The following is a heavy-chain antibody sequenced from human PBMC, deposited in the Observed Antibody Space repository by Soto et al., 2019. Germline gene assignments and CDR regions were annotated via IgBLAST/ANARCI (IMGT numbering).Heavy chain of an antibody. CDR3: ARRMVGSNYWYFAP. J-gene: IGHJ2*01. CDR2: IYYSGST. D-gene: IGHD1-26*01. CDR1: GGSISPYY. V-gene: IGHV4-59*08. Sequence: QVQLQESGPGLVMPSETLSLTCTVSGGSISPYYWSWIRQPPGKGLEWIGYIYYSGSTKYNPSLKSRVTFSLDTSKNQFSLRLSSATAADTAVYYCARRMVGSNYWYFAPWGRGTLVTVSS.